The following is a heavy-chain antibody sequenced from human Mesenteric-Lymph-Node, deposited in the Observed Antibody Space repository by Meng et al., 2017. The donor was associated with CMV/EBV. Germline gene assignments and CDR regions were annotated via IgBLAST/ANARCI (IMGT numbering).Heavy chain of an antibody. CDR2: IGGSGSTP. D-gene: IGHD4-17*01. CDR3: AKLATVTTFYVFDY. J-gene: IGHJ4*02. CDR1: GFTFSSYA. V-gene: IGHV3-23*01. Sequence: GGSLRLSCAASGFTFSSYAMSWVRQAPGKGLEWVSFIGGSGSTPYYADSVKGRFTVSRDNSKNTLYLQMYSLRADDTAVHYCAKLATVTTFYVFDYWGQGTLVTVSS.